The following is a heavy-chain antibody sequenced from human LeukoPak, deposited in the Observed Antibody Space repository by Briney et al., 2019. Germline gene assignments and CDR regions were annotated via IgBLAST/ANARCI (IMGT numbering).Heavy chain of an antibody. CDR3: ARLSRQDSSYSPVDY. CDR2: VKQDGSEQ. D-gene: IGHD2-2*01. J-gene: IGHJ4*02. Sequence: GGSLRLSCAASGFSFGSYRMTWVRQAPGKGLEWVARVKQDGSEQMYVDSVKGRFTISRDNAKKSLSLQMDRLRVEDTAVYYCARLSRQDSSYSPVDYWGQGTLVTVSS. V-gene: IGHV3-7*01. CDR1: GFSFGSYR.